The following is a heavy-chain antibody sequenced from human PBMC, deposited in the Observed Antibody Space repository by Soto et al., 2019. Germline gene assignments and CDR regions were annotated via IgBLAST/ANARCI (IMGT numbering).Heavy chain of an antibody. V-gene: IGHV3-30*18. CDR1: GFTFSSYD. CDR2: ISYDGSNK. Sequence: QVQLVESGGGVVQPGRSLRLSCAASGFTFSSYDMHWVRQAPGKGLEWVAVISYDGSNKYYADSVKGRFTISRDNSKNTLYLQMNSLRAEDTAVFYCAKTGRRGPSSFDYWGQGTLVTVSS. D-gene: IGHD3-10*01. J-gene: IGHJ4*02. CDR3: AKTGRRGPSSFDY.